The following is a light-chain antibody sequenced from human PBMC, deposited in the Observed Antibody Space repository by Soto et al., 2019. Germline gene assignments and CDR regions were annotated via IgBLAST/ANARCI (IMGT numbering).Light chain of an antibody. CDR3: QQYNNWPRT. CDR2: GAS. Sequence: EIVMTQSPATLSVSPGERDTLSCRASQSVSSNLAWYQQKPGQAPRLLIYGASTRATGIPARFSGSGSGTEFTLTISSLQSEDFAVYYCQQYNNWPRTFGQGTKV. J-gene: IGKJ1*01. CDR1: QSVSSN. V-gene: IGKV3-15*01.